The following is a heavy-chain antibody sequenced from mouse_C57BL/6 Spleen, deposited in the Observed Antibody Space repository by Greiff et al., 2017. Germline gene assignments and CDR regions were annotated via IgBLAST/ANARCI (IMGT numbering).Heavy chain of an antibody. Sequence: QVQLKESGPGILQPSQTLSLTCSFSGFSLSTFGMGVGWIRQPSGKGLEWLAHIWWDDDKYYNPALKSRLTISKDTSKNQVFLKIAHVDTADTATYYCARIDHYYGIMYYFDYWGQGTTLTVSS. D-gene: IGHD1-1*01. J-gene: IGHJ2*01. CDR1: GFSLSTFGMG. CDR2: IWWDDDK. V-gene: IGHV8-8*01. CDR3: ARIDHYYGIMYYFDY.